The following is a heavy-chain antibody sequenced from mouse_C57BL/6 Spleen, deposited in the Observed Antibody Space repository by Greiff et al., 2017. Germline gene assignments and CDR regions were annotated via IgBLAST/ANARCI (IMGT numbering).Heavy chain of an antibody. CDR2: ILPGSGST. D-gene: IGHD2-2*01. V-gene: IGHV1-9*01. CDR1: GYTFTGYW. J-gene: IGHJ3*01. CDR3: ARDGYDGAWFAY. Sequence: QVQLKQSGAVLMKPGASVKLSCKATGYTFTGYWIEWVKQRPGHGLEWIGEILPGSGSTNYNEKFKSKATLTVDKSSSTAYMQLSSLTSEDSAVYYCARDGYDGAWFAYWGQGTLVTVSA.